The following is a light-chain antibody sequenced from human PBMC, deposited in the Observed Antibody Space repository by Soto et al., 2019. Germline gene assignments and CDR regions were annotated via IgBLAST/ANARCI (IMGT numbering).Light chain of an antibody. CDR1: SGYVGTYSL. J-gene: IGLJ1*01. CDR3: CLYVGATTYG. Sequence: LAHPASVSGSPGQSITISCTGASGYVGTYSLVSWYQQHPGKAPKVVIYEGHKRPSGVPDRFSGSTSVNTASLTISGLQTDDEADYYCCLYVGATTYGFGTGTKVTAL. V-gene: IGLV2-23*01. CDR2: EGH.